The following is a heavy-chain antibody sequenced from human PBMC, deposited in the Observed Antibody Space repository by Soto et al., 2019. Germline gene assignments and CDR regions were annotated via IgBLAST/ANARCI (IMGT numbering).Heavy chain of an antibody. CDR2: ISWNSDTI. D-gene: IGHD4-17*01. Sequence: GGSLRLSCAASGFTFHEYAMHWVRRAPGKGLEWVSGISWNSDTIGYADSVKGRFTISRDNAKNSLYLQMNSLRDEDTAVYYCARDADYPDNAFHSWGHAPLVTVSS. J-gene: IGHJ5*01. CDR1: GFTFHEYA. CDR3: ARDADYPDNAFHS. V-gene: IGHV3-9*01.